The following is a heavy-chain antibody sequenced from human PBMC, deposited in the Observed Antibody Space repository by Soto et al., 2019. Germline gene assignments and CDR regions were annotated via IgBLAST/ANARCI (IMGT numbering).Heavy chain of an antibody. D-gene: IGHD3-22*01. V-gene: IGHV1-18*01. J-gene: IGHJ3*02. CDR2: ISAYNGNT. CDR1: GYTFTSYG. CDR3: ATAYYYDSSGYPDALDI. Sequence: ASVKVSCKASGYTFTSYGISWVRQAPGQGLEWMGWISAYNGNTNYAQKLQGRVTMTTDTSTSTAYMELRSLRSDDTAVYYCATAYYYDSSGYPDALDIWGQGTMVTVSS.